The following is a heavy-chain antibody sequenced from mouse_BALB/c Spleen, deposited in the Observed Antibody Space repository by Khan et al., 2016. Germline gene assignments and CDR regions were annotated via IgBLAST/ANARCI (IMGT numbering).Heavy chain of an antibody. J-gene: IGHJ1*01. Sequence: QIQLVQSGPELKKPGETVKISCKASGYTFTNYGMNWVKQAPGEGLKWMGWMNTYTGEPTYADDFKGRFAFSLKTSARTAYLQINNLKNEDTATYFCARDYDYDGDWYFDVWRAGTTVTVSS. CDR1: GYTFTNYG. V-gene: IGHV9-3-1*01. D-gene: IGHD2-4*01. CDR2: MNTYTGEP. CDR3: ARDYDYDGDWYFDV.